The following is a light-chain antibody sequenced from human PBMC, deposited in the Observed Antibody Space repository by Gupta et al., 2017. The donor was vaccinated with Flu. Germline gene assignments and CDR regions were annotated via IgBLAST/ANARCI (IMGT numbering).Light chain of an antibody. J-gene: IGKJ2*01. CDR3: MQGTHWPHT. Sequence: ITCRPSQSLVSSDGNTYLRWFQKRPRQSPRRLFDTVSKRDSGAPDRFSGSGSGTDFTLRSSRVEAEDVGVYYCMQGTHWPHTFGQGTKLEIK. CDR2: TVS. CDR1: QSLVSSDGNTY. V-gene: IGKV2-30*01.